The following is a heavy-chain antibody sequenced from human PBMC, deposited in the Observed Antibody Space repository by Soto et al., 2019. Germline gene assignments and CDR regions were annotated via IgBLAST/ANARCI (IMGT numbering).Heavy chain of an antibody. J-gene: IGHJ4*02. D-gene: IGHD4-17*01. V-gene: IGHV3-21*01. Sequence: PGGSLRLSCAASGFTFSSYSMNWVRQAPGKGLEWVSSISSSSSYIYYADSVKGRFTISRDNAKNSLYLQMNSLRAEDTAVYYCARDRRFSPTTVVTPLDYWGQGTLVTVSS. CDR1: GFTFSSYS. CDR2: ISSSSSYI. CDR3: ARDRRFSPTTVVTPLDY.